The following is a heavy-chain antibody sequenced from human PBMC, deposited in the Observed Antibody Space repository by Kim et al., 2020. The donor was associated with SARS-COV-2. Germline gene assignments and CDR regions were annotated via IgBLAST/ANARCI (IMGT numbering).Heavy chain of an antibody. CDR2: NNPNSGGT. CDR3: ARSEEYGSGSYPNDY. J-gene: IGHJ4*02. D-gene: IGHD3-10*01. CDR1: GYTFTGYY. V-gene: IGHV1-2*02. Sequence: ASVKVSCKASGYTFTGYYMHWVRQAPGQGLEWMGWNNPNSGGTNYAQKFQGRVTMTRDTSISTAYMELSRLRSDDTAVYYCARSEEYGSGSYPNDYWGQGTLDTVSA.